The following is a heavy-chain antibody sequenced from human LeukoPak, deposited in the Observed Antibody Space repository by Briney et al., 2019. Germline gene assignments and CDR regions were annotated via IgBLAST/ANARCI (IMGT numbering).Heavy chain of an antibody. CDR1: GFTISDYY. Sequence: GGSLRLSCAASGFTISDYYMSWIRQAPGKGLEWVSYISSSGSTIYYADSVKGRFTISRDNAKNSLYLQMNSLRAEDTAVYYCARDKYYDSSGYYFLTYYFDYWGQGTLVTVSS. V-gene: IGHV3-11*01. D-gene: IGHD3-22*01. CDR2: ISSSGSTI. CDR3: ARDKYYDSSGYYFLTYYFDY. J-gene: IGHJ4*02.